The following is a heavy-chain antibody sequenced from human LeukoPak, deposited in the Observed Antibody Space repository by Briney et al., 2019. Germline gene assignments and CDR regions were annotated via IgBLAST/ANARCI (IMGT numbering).Heavy chain of an antibody. J-gene: IGHJ5*02. D-gene: IGHD3-10*01. V-gene: IGHV1-2*02. CDR2: INPKSDNR. CDR3: AREAITMVRGVSRWFDP. CDR1: GYTFVDHY. Sequence: HGASVKVSCKASGYTFVDHYLHWVRQAPGQGLEWMGWINPKSDNRNYAQKFQGRVTMTRDTSISTAYMELSRLRSDDTAVYYCAREAITMVRGVSRWFDPWGQGTLVTVSS.